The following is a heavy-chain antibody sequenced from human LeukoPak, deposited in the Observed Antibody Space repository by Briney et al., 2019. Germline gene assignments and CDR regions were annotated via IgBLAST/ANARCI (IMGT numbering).Heavy chain of an antibody. CDR3: ARGGVDSSGWHDAFDI. CDR2: IRYDGSNK. D-gene: IGHD6-19*01. V-gene: IGHV3-30*02. Sequence: GGSLRLSCAASGFTFSSYGMHWVRQAPGKGLEWVAFIRYDGSNKYYADSVKGRFTISRDNSKNTLYLQMNSLRAEDTAVYYCARGGVDSSGWHDAFDIWGQGTMVTVSS. CDR1: GFTFSSYG. J-gene: IGHJ3*02.